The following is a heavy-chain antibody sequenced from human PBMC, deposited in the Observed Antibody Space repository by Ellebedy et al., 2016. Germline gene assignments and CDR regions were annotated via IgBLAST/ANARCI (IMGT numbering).Heavy chain of an antibody. V-gene: IGHV3-72*01. CDR2: TRNKVNGYTT. J-gene: IGHJ4*02. D-gene: IGHD4-17*01. CDR1: GFTFSSYG. Sequence: GGSLRLXXAASGFTFSSYGMHWVRQAPGKGLEWVGRTRNKVNGYTTEYAASVRGRFTISRDDLKNSLYLQMNSLRTEDTAVYYCARVDSTVVADYWGQGTLVTVSS. CDR3: ARVDSTVVADY.